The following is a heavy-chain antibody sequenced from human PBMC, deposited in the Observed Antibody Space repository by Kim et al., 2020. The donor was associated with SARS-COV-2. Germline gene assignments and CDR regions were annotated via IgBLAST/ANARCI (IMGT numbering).Heavy chain of an antibody. D-gene: IGHD4-17*01. CDR3: ARDYGDYYFDY. CDR2: ISYDGSDK. J-gene: IGHJ4*02. V-gene: IGHV3-30*04. CDR1: GFTFSSYA. Sequence: GGSLRLSCAASGFTFSSYAMHWVRQAPGKGLEWVAVISYDGSDKYYADSVKGRFTISRDISKNTLFLQMNSLRPEDTAVYYCARDYGDYYFDYWGQGTLV.